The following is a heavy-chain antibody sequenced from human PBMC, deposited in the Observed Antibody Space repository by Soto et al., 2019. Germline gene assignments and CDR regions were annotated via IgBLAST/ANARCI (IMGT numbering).Heavy chain of an antibody. CDR3: ARHQTYYYGSGSQSGFDP. Sequence: GESLKISCKGSGYSFTSYWIGWVRQMPGKGLEWMGIIYPGDSDTRYSPSFQGQVTISADKSISTAYLQWSSLKASDTAMYYCARHQTYYYGSGSQSGFDPWGQGTLVTVSS. V-gene: IGHV5-51*01. J-gene: IGHJ5*02. CDR1: GYSFTSYW. CDR2: IYPGDSDT. D-gene: IGHD3-10*01.